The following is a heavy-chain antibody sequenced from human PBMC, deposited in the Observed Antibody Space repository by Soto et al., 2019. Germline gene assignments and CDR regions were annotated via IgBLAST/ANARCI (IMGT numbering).Heavy chain of an antibody. CDR3: AAAIVITWLNY. CDR2: VESKTDAGTT. D-gene: IGHD3-16*01. J-gene: IGHJ4*02. V-gene: IGHV3-15*04. Sequence: EVQLVESGGGLVKPGGSLRLSCAASGFTFSNAWMTWVRQAPGKGLEWVGRVESKTDAGTTDYAAPVKGRFIITRDDSKNTLYLQMNSLKTEDTAVYYCAAAIVITWLNYWGQGTLVTVSS. CDR1: GFTFSNAW.